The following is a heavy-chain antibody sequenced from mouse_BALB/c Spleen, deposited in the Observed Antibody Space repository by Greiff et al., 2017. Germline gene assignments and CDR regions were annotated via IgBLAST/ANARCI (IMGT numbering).Heavy chain of an antibody. Sequence: EVKVVESGGGLVKPGGSLKLSCAASGFAFSSYDMSWVRQTPEKRLEWVAYISSGGGSTYYPDTVKGRFTISRDNAKNTLYLQMSSLKSEDTAMYYCGTFDYWGQGTTLTVSS. V-gene: IGHV5-12-1*01. J-gene: IGHJ2*01. CDR3: GTFDY. CDR1: GFAFSSYD. CDR2: ISSGGGST.